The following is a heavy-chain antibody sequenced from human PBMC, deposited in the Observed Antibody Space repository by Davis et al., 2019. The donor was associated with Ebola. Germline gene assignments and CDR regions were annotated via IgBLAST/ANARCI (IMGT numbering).Heavy chain of an antibody. D-gene: IGHD5-18*01. CDR2: INHSGST. Sequence: MPSETLSLTCTVSGGSISSSSYYWSWIRQPPGKGLEWIGEINHSGSTNYNPSLKSRVTISVDTSKNQFSLKLSSVTAADTAVYYCARTHTAMVTTNWFDPWGQGTLVTVSS. J-gene: IGHJ5*02. CDR3: ARTHTAMVTTNWFDP. CDR1: GGSISSSSYY. V-gene: IGHV4-39*07.